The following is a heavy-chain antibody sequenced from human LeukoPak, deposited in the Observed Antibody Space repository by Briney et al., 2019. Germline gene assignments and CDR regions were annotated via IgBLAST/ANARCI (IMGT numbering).Heavy chain of an antibody. CDR3: ASNGGLGDSSGYYY. D-gene: IGHD3-22*01. J-gene: IGHJ4*02. Sequence: SETLSLTCAVSGGSISSSDWWSWVRQPPGKGLEWIGEIYHSGSTNYNPSLKSRVTTSVDKSKNQFSLKLSSVTAADTAVYYCASNGGLGDSSGYYYWGQGTLVTVSS. CDR2: IYHSGST. CDR1: GGSISSSDW. V-gene: IGHV4-4*02.